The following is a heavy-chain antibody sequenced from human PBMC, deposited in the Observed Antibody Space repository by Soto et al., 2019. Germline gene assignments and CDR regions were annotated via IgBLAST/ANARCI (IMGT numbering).Heavy chain of an antibody. J-gene: IGHJ4*02. V-gene: IGHV4-39*01. CDR2: IFFTGNI. Sequence: QLQLQESGPGLVKPSETLSLNCTVSGASLSSISYYWGWIRQPPGKGLEWVGSIFFTGNIYYNPSHKSRVTISVDTSRNQFSLMVNSVTAADTAVYYCASRHCSGGSCYNPGFDSLGQGALVTVSS. D-gene: IGHD2-15*01. CDR1: GASLSSISYY. CDR3: ASRHCSGGSCYNPGFDS.